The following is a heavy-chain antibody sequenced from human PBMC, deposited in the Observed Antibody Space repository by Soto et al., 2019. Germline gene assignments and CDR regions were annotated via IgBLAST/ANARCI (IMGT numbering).Heavy chain of an antibody. V-gene: IGHV1-18*01. CDR2: ISAYNGNT. CDR1: GYTFTSYG. J-gene: IGHJ4*02. CDR3: ARESRYYIWGSYRYTN. Sequence: QVQLVQSGAEVKKPGASVKVSCKASGYTFTSYGISWVRQAPGQGLEWMGWISAYNGNTNYAQKLQGRVTMTTDTSTSTASMELRSLRSDDTAGYYCARESRYYIWGSYRYTNWGQGTLVTVSS. D-gene: IGHD3-16*02.